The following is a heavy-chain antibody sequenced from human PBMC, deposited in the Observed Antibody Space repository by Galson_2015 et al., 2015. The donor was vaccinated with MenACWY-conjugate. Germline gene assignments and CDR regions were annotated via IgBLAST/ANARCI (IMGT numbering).Heavy chain of an antibody. CDR1: GDSVSSDSAA. J-gene: IGHJ6*03. V-gene: IGHV6-1*01. CDR3: ARGSAPGSFSYYYYYYMGV. CDR2: TYYRSKWYN. D-gene: IGHD3-10*01. Sequence: CAISGDSVSSDSAAWNWIRQSPSRGLEWLARTYYRSKWYNAYAVSVKSRITINPDTSKNQFSLQLNSVTPEDTAVYYCARGSAPGSFSYYYYYYMGVWGQGTTVTVSS.